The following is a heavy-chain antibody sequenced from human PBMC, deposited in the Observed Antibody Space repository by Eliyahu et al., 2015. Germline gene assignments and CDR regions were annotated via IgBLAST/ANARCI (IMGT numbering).Heavy chain of an antibody. CDR2: IYWDDDK. J-gene: IGHJ5*02. D-gene: IGHD6-19*01. CDR3: AHSYSSGWYLVWFDP. CDR1: GFXLSTXGVG. Sequence: QITLKESGPTLVKPTQTLTLTCTFSGFXLSTXGVGVGWIRQPPGKALEWLALIYWDDDKRYSPSLKSRLTITKDTSKNQVVLTMTNMDPVDTATYYCAHSYSSGWYLVWFDPWGQGTLVTVSS. V-gene: IGHV2-5*02.